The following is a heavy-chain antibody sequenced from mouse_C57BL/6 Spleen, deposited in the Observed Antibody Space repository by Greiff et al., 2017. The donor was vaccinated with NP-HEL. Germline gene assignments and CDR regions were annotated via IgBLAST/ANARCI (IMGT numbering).Heavy chain of an antibody. Sequence: EVKLEESGGGLVKPGGSLKLSCAASGFTFSSYTMSWVRQTPEKRLEWVATISGGGGNTYYPDSVKGRFTISRDNAKNTLYLQMSSLRSEDTALYYCARQTGTIYYKDWYFDVWGTGTTVTVSS. J-gene: IGHJ1*03. D-gene: IGHD2-1*01. V-gene: IGHV5-9*01. CDR2: ISGGGGNT. CDR3: ARQTGTIYYKDWYFDV. CDR1: GFTFSSYT.